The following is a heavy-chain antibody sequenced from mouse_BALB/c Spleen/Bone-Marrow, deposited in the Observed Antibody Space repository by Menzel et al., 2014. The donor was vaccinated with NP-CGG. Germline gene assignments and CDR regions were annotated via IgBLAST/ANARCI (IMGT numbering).Heavy chain of an antibody. CDR2: INPSNGRT. CDR3: ARTYFDY. Sequence: QVQLKESGAELVKPGASVKLSCKVSGYTFTSYWMHWVKQRPGQGLEWIGEINPSNGRTNYNEKFKSKATLTVDKSSSTAYMQLSSLTSEDSAVYYCARTYFDYWGQGTTLTVSS. CDR1: GYTFTSYW. J-gene: IGHJ2*01. V-gene: IGHV1S81*02.